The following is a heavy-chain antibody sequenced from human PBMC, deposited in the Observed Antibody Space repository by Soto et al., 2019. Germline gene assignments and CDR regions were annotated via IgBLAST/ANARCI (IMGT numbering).Heavy chain of an antibody. Sequence: QVQLVQSGAEVKKPGSSVKVSCKASGGTFSSYAISWVRQAPGQGLEWMGGIIPIFGTANYAKKFQGRVTITTDTSTRTAYMENSSLSSENTAVYVRARDETREGYSTNGVCPTANWGQGTLVTVSA. CDR2: IIPIFGTA. CDR3: ARDETREGYSTNGVCPTAN. J-gene: IGHJ4*02. CDR1: GGTFSSYA. D-gene: IGHD2-8*01. V-gene: IGHV1-69*06.